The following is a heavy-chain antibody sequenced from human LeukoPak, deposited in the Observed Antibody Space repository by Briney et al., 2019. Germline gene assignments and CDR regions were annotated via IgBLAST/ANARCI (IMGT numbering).Heavy chain of an antibody. CDR3: ARTSRGSGWYDY. D-gene: IGHD6-19*01. V-gene: IGHV3-21*01. CDR1: GFTFSSYS. Sequence: GGSLRLSRAASGFTFSSYSMNWVRQAPGKGLEWVSSISSSSSYIYYADSVKGRFTISRDNAKNSLYLQMNSLRAEDTAVYYCARTSRGSGWYDYWGQGTLVTVSS. J-gene: IGHJ4*02. CDR2: ISSSSSYI.